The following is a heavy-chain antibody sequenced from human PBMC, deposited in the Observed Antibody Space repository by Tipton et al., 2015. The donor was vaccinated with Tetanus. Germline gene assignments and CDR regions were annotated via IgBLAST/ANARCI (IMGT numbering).Heavy chain of an antibody. Sequence: LRLSCSVSGGSISSDAHYWSWIRQPPGKGLEWLGYISHGGTNNYNPSLMSRVTLSLDTARGQFSLKLTSVTAADAAVYYCARPSTTVTPRAFDVWGQGTMVTVSS. CDR1: GGSISSDAHY. J-gene: IGHJ3*01. V-gene: IGHV4-30-4*01. CDR3: ARPSTTVTPRAFDV. D-gene: IGHD4-17*01. CDR2: ISHGGTN.